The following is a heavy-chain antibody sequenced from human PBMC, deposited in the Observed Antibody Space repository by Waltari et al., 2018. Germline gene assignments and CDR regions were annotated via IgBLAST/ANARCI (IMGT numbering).Heavy chain of an antibody. CDR3: ARGTYWGGDCYVEGSHDAFDI. Sequence: QVQLQESGPGLVKPSETLSLTCTVSGGSISSYYWSWIRQPPGKGLEWIGYIYYSGSTNYNPSLKSRVTISVDTSKNQFSLKLSSVTAADTAVYYCARGTYWGGDCYVEGSHDAFDIWGQGTMVTVSS. CDR2: IYYSGST. D-gene: IGHD2-21*01. V-gene: IGHV4-59*01. J-gene: IGHJ3*02. CDR1: GGSISSYY.